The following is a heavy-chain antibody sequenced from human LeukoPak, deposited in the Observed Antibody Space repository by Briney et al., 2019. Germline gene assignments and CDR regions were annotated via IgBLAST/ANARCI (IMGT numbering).Heavy chain of an antibody. J-gene: IGHJ4*02. Sequence: SWVRQPPGKGLEWIGYIYYSGSTYYNPSLKSRVTISVDTSKNQFSLKLSSVTAADTAVYYCARGGHSYCSSTSCSGYWGQGTLVTVSS. V-gene: IGHV4-30-4*01. D-gene: IGHD2-2*01. CDR3: ARGGHSYCSSTSCSGY. CDR2: IYYSGST.